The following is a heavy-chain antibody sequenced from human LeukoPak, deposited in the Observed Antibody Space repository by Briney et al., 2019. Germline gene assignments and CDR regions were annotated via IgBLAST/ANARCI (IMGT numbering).Heavy chain of an antibody. CDR2: ISAYNGNT. D-gene: IGHD1-26*01. V-gene: IGHV1-18*01. CDR3: ARHAGELLSHSWFDP. CDR1: GYTFTSYG. J-gene: IGHJ5*02. Sequence: ASVKVSCKASGYTFTSYGISWVRQAPGQGLEWMGWISAYNGNTNYAQKLQGRVTMTTDTSTSTAYMELRSLRSDDTAVYYCARHAGELLSHSWFDPWGQGTLVTVSS.